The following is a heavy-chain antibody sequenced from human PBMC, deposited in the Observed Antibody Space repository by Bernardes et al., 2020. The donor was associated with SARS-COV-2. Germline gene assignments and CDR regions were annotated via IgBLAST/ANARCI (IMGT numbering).Heavy chain of an antibody. V-gene: IGHV4-59*12. D-gene: IGHD3-16*02. CDR3: ARGLGGNYRYTFGY. Sequence: SETLSLTCTVSGGSINNYYWSWFRQPPEKGLEWIGYIHYSGSATYNPSLKSRVTISVDTSKTQFSLKLNSVTAADTAVYYCARGLGGNYRYTFGYWGQGTLVTVSS. CDR1: GGSINNYY. CDR2: IHYSGSA. J-gene: IGHJ4*02.